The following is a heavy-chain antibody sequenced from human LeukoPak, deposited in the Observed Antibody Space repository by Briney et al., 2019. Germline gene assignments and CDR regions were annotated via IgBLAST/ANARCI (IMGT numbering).Heavy chain of an antibody. CDR2: ISAYNGNT. Sequence: ASVKVSCKASGYTFTSYGISWVRQAPGQGLEWMGWISAYNGNTNYAQKLQGRVTMTTDTSTSTACMELRSLRSDDTAVYYCARDLSGYSYGYMVYWGQGTLVTVSS. CDR1: GYTFTSYG. V-gene: IGHV1-18*01. D-gene: IGHD5-18*01. J-gene: IGHJ4*02. CDR3: ARDLSGYSYGYMVY.